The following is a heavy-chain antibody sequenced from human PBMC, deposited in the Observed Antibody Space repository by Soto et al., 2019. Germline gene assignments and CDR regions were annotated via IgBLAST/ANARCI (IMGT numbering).Heavy chain of an antibody. CDR3: ARRYGSCFDY. J-gene: IGHJ4*02. Sequence: GESLKISCKGSGYSFTSYWIGWVRQMPGKGLEWMGIIYPRTSQTLYSPSFQGQVTISADKSISTAYLQWSSLKASDTAVYYCARRYGSCFDYWGQGTLVTVSS. CDR1: GYSFTSYW. CDR2: IYPRTSQT. D-gene: IGHD5-18*01. V-gene: IGHV5-51*01.